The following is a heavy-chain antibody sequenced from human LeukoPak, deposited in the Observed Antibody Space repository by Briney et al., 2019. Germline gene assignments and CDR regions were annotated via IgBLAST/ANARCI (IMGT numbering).Heavy chain of an antibody. Sequence: ASVKVSCKASGYTFTSYDINWVRQATGQGLEWMGWMNPNSGNTGYAQKFQGRVTMTRNTSISTAYMELSSLRSEDTAVYYCARGFKGYNADYYYGMDVWSQGTTATVSS. CDR1: GYTFTSYD. CDR3: ARGFKGYNADYYYGMDV. CDR2: MNPNSGNT. V-gene: IGHV1-8*01. J-gene: IGHJ6*02. D-gene: IGHD5-24*01.